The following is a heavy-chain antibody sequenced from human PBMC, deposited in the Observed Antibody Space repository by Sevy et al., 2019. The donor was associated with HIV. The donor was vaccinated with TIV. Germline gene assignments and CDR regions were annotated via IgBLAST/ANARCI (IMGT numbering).Heavy chain of an antibody. CDR1: GFTFSSYG. J-gene: IGHJ6*02. Sequence: GGSLRLSCAASGFTFSSYGMHWVRQAPGKGLEWVAVIWYDGSNKYYADSVKGRFTISRDNSKNTLYLQMNSLKAEDPAVYYCARERRYCSGGSCPTYYYYYGMDVWGQGTTVTVSS. D-gene: IGHD2-15*01. CDR3: ARERRYCSGGSCPTYYYYYGMDV. V-gene: IGHV3-33*01. CDR2: IWYDGSNK.